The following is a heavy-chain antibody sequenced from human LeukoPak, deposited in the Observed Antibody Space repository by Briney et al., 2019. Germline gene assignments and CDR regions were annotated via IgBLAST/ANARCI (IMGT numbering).Heavy chain of an antibody. CDR1: EFTLSDYA. Sequence: GGSLRLSCAASEFTLSDYAMSWVRQAPGMGLEWVSTVSSGGGTTHYADSVKGRFTISRDNSKNTLYLQMNSLRAEDTAVYYCAKETRSSIAAYFDYWGQGTLVTVSS. CDR2: VSSGGGTT. D-gene: IGHD6-6*01. CDR3: AKETRSSIAAYFDY. J-gene: IGHJ4*02. V-gene: IGHV3-23*01.